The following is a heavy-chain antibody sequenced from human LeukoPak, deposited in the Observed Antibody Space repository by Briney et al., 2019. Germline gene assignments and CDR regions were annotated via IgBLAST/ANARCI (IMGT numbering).Heavy chain of an antibody. D-gene: IGHD2-15*01. Sequence: PGGSLRLSCVASGLTFNNYNMNWVRQAPGKGLEWVSLISSDGSYIYYADSARGRFTISRDNAKNSLYLQMNSLRAEDTAVYFCASPHYCSGSSCCFGYWGQGTLVTVSS. V-gene: IGHV3-21*01. CDR1: GLTFNNYN. J-gene: IGHJ4*03. CDR3: ASPHYCSGSSCCFGY. CDR2: ISSDGSYI.